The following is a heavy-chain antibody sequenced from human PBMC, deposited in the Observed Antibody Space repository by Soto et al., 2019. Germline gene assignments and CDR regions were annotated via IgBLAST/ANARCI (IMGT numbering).Heavy chain of an antibody. CDR3: ARERGVGYCISTSCPGYYYYGMDV. CDR2: ISYDGSNK. CDR1: GFTFSSYA. V-gene: IGHV3-30-3*01. D-gene: IGHD2-2*01. J-gene: IGHJ6*02. Sequence: QVQLVESGGGVVQPGRSLRLSCAASGFTFSSYAMHWVRQAPGKGLEWVAVISYDGSNKYYADSVKGRFTISRDNSKNTMYLQMNSLRAEETAVYYCARERGVGYCISTSCPGYYYYGMDVWGQGTTVTVSS.